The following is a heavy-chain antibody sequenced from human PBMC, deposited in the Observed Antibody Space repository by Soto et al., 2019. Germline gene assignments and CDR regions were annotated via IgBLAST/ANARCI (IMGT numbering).Heavy chain of an antibody. CDR2: INMDGSST. CDR1: GFTFSNDW. V-gene: IGHV3-74*01. J-gene: IGHJ4*02. D-gene: IGHD7-27*01. CDR3: ARVGTGAYYFDY. Sequence: PGGSLRLSCAASGFTFSNDWMHWVRQAAGKGLVWVSRINMDGSSTNYADSVKGRFTISRDNAKNTVYLQMNSLRAEDTALYYCARVGTGAYYFDYWGLGTLVTVSS.